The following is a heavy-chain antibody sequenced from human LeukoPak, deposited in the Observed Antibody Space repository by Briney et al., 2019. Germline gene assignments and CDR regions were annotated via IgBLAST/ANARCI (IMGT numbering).Heavy chain of an antibody. Sequence: PSETLSLTCTVSGGSISSYYWSWIRQPPGKGLEWIGYIYYSGSTNYNPSLKSRVTISVDTSKNQFSLKLSSVTAADTAVYYCATYGSSYFDYWGQGTPVTVSS. J-gene: IGHJ4*02. V-gene: IGHV4-59*01. CDR3: ATYGSSYFDY. CDR1: GGSISSYY. D-gene: IGHD3-10*01. CDR2: IYYSGST.